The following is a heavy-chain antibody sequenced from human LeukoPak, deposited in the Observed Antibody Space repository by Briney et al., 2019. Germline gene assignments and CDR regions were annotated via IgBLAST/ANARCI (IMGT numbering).Heavy chain of an antibody. V-gene: IGHV3-48*01. CDR2: INSRSSDI. J-gene: IGHJ4*02. CDR3: ARDKGTSYLSSFDS. Sequence: GGSLRLSCAASGFTFSNDGMSWVRQAPGKRPEWISYINSRSSDIHYADSVRGRFTIYRDNSKNTLYLQMNSLRAADTAVYYCARDKGTSYLSSFDSGGQGTLVTVSS. D-gene: IGHD6-6*01. CDR1: GFTFSNDG.